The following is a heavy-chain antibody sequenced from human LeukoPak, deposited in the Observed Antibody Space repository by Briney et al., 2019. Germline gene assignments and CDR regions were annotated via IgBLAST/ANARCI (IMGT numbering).Heavy chain of an antibody. J-gene: IGHJ4*02. V-gene: IGHV3-30-3*01. D-gene: IGHD3-22*01. CDR3: ARDPVNYYDSSGSGFCDY. Sequence: PGGSLRLSCAASGFTFSSYAMHWVRQAPGKGLEWVAVMSYDGSHKYYADSVKGRFTISRDNAKNTLYLQMNSLRAEDTAVYYCARDPVNYYDSSGSGFCDYWGQGTLVTVSS. CDR1: GFTFSSYA. CDR2: MSYDGSHK.